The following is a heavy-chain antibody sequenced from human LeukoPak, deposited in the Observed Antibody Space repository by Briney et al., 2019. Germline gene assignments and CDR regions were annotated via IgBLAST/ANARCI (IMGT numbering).Heavy chain of an antibody. CDR3: ARAEETTWGIDP. CDR2: INSNSDDI. D-gene: IGHD3-16*01. Sequence: PGGSLRLSCAASGFTFSSYSKNWVRQAPGKGLEWLSYINSNSDDIYHADSVKGRFTVSRDNAKNSLYLQMNNLRAEDTAVYYCARAEETTWGIDPWGQGTLVTVSS. J-gene: IGHJ5*02. CDR1: GFTFSSYS. V-gene: IGHV3-48*01.